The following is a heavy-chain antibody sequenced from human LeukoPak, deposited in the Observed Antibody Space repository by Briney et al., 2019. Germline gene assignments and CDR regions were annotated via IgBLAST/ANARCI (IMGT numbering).Heavy chain of an antibody. CDR3: ATLLTTVTTVDY. J-gene: IGHJ4*02. D-gene: IGHD4-17*01. CDR1: GFTFGDYA. Sequence: GGSLRLSCAASGFTFGDYAMSWFRQAPGKGLEWVGFIRSKAYTETTEYAASVKGRFTISRDDSKSIAYLQMSSLKTEDTAVYYCATLLTTVTTVDYWGQGTLVTVSS. CDR2: IRSKAYTETT. V-gene: IGHV3-49*03.